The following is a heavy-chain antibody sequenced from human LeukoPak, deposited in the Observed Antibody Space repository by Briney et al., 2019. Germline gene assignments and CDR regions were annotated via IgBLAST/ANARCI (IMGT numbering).Heavy chain of an antibody. CDR2: IIPIFGTA. V-gene: IGHV1-69*13. J-gene: IGHJ4*02. CDR3: ARSRGIVVVVAATTFDY. CDR1: GGTFSSYA. Sequence: ASVKVSCKASGGTFSSYAISWVRQAPGQGLEWMGGIIPIFGTANYAQKFQGRVTITADESTSTAYMGLSSLRSEDTAVYYCARSRGIVVVVAATTFDYWGQGTLVTVSS. D-gene: IGHD2-15*01.